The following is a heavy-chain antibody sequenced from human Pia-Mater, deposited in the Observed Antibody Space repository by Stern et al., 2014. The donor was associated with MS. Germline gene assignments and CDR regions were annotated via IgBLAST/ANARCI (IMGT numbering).Heavy chain of an antibody. CDR3: TASGGGPHDYYFEW. CDR1: GGTFSNYG. D-gene: IGHD2-21*02. V-gene: IGHV1-69*01. CDR2: IIPFFGTT. Sequence: VQLVESGDEAKKPGSSVKVFCKTLGGTFSNYGFFWVRQAPGQGLEWMGGIIPFFGTTNYAQKFQGRVTITADESTSTVYMELRSLRSDDPAIYYCTASGGGPHDYYFEWWGQGTLVTVSS. J-gene: IGHJ4*02.